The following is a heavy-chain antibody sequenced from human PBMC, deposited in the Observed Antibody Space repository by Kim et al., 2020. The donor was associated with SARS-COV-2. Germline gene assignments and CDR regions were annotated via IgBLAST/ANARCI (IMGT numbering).Heavy chain of an antibody. CDR3: VKATSYYGSGSYYRAFDY. Sequence: KGRFTISRDNSKNTLYLQMSSLRAEDTAVYYCVKATSYYGSGSYYRAFDYWGQGTLVTVSS. V-gene: IGHV3-64D*06. J-gene: IGHJ4*02. D-gene: IGHD3-10*01.